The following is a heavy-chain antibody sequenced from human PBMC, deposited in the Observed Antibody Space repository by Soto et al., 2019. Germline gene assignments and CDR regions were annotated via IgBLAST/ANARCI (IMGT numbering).Heavy chain of an antibody. D-gene: IGHD1-1*01. CDR1: DSSVSSSYW. CDR3: ARIVAPGTQGWFDP. Sequence: SETLSLTCAVSDSSVSSSYWWGWIRQPPGKGLEWVGYISYNGDTYSNPSLKRRVSMSVDTSKNHFSLKLDSVTATDTATYYCARIVAPGTQGWFDPLGQGTLVTVSS. V-gene: IGHV4-28*01. J-gene: IGHJ5*02. CDR2: ISYNGDT.